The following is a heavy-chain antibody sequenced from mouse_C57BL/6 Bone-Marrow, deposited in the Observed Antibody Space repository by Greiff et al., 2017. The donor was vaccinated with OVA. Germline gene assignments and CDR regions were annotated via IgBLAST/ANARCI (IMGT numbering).Heavy chain of an antibody. V-gene: IGHV5-4*01. Sequence: EVQLVESGGGLVKPGGSLKLSCAASGFTFSSYAMSWVRQTPEKRLEWVATISDGGSYTYYPDNVKGRFTLSRDTAKNNLYLQMSHLKSEDTAMYYCARDIPFYYGSSYAMDYWGQGTSVTVSS. J-gene: IGHJ4*01. D-gene: IGHD1-1*01. CDR3: ARDIPFYYGSSYAMDY. CDR1: GFTFSSYA. CDR2: ISDGGSYT.